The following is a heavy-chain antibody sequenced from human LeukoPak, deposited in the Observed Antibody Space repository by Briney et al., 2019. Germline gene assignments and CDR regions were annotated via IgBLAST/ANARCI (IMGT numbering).Heavy chain of an antibody. Sequence: GGSLRLSCAASGFTFSSYSMNWVRQAPGKGLEWVSYISSSSSTIYYADSVKGRFTISRDNAKNSLYLQMNSLRDEDTAVYYCARELRGYSYGPHSFGHYGMDVWGQGTTVTVSS. CDR2: ISSSSSTI. D-gene: IGHD5-18*01. J-gene: IGHJ6*02. CDR1: GFTFSSYS. V-gene: IGHV3-48*02. CDR3: ARELRGYSYGPHSFGHYGMDV.